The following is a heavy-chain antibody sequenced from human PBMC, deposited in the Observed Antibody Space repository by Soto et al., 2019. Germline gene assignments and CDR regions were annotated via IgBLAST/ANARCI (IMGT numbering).Heavy chain of an antibody. CDR2: ISAYNGNT. V-gene: IGHV1-18*01. J-gene: IGHJ4*02. Sequence: ASVKVSCKASGYTFTSYGISWLRQAPGQGLEWMGWISAYNGNTNYAQKLQGRVTMTTDTSTSTAYMELRSLRSDDTAVNYCARDYYSNPYFDYWGQGTLVTVSS. CDR3: ARDYYSNPYFDY. D-gene: IGHD4-4*01. CDR1: GYTFTSYG.